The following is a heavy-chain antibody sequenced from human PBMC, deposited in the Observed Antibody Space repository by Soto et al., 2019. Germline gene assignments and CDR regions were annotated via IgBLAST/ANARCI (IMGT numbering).Heavy chain of an antibody. V-gene: IGHV1-8*01. CDR3: ATDRDYGDYAPEGYYYYGMDV. CDR2: MNPNSGNT. CDR1: GYTFTSYD. Sequence: ASVKVSCKASGYTFTSYDINWARQATGQGLEWMGWMNPNSGNTGYAQKFQGRVTMTEDTSTDTAYMELSSLRSEDTAVYYCATDRDYGDYAPEGYYYYGMDVWGQGTTVTVSS. J-gene: IGHJ6*02. D-gene: IGHD4-17*01.